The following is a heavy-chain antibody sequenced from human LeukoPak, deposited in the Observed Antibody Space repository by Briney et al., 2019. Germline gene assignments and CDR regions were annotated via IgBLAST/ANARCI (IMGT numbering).Heavy chain of an antibody. CDR2: INTNTGNP. CDR1: GYTFTSYA. CDR3: ARGTKTYCTNGVCYTFDY. J-gene: IGHJ4*02. V-gene: IGHV7-4-1*02. Sequence: ASVKVSCKASGYTFTSYAMNWVRQAPGQGLEWMGWINTNTGNPTYAQGFTGRFVFSLDTSVSTAYLQISSLKAEDTAVYYCARGTKTYCTNGVCYTFDYWDQGTLVTVSS. D-gene: IGHD2-8*01.